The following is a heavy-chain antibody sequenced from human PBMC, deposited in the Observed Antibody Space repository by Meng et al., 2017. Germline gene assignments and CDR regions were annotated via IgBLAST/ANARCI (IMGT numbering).Heavy chain of an antibody. V-gene: IGHV3-30*07. CDR2: ISYDGSNK. J-gene: IGHJ1*01. D-gene: IGHD2-21*02. CDR3: AKDRVGGYCGGDCYSHFQH. CDR1: GFTFSSYA. Sequence: GESLKISCAASGFTFSSYAMHWVRQAPGKGLEWVAVISYDGSNKYYADSVKGRFTISRDNSKNTLYLQMNSLRAEDTAVYYCAKDRVGGYCGGDCYSHFQHWGQGTLVTVSS.